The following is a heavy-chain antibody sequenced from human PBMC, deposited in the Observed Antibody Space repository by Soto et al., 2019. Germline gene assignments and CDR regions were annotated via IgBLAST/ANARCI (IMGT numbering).Heavy chain of an antibody. CDR2: IYYSGST. CDR1: GGSISSYY. D-gene: IGHD2-21*02. V-gene: IGHV4-59*01. CDR3: ASYQVTASTEYVQH. Sequence: PSETLSLTCTVSGGSISSYYWSWIRQSPGKGLEWIGYIYYSGSTNYNPSLKSRVTISVDTSKNQFSLKLSSVTAADTAVYYCASYQVTASTEYVQHWGQGTLVTVSS. J-gene: IGHJ1*01.